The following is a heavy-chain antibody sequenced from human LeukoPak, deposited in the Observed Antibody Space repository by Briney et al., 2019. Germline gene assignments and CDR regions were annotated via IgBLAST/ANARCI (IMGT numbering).Heavy chain of an antibody. CDR1: GFTFSSYG. D-gene: IGHD4-11*01. J-gene: IGHJ6*03. CDR2: IRYDGSNK. V-gene: IGHV3-30*02. CDR3: AKNGGSNYDRAPSYYYYMDV. Sequence: GGSLRLSCAASGFTFSSYGMHWVRQAPGKGLEWVAFIRYDGSNKYYADSVKGRFTISRDNSKNTLYLQMNSLRAEDTAVYYCAKNGGSNYDRAPSYYYYMDVWGKGTTVTVSS.